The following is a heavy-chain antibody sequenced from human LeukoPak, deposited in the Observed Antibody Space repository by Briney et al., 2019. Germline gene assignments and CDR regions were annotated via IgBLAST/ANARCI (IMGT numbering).Heavy chain of an antibody. D-gene: IGHD2-2*01. Sequence: TSETLSLTCTVSGGSISSYYWSWIRQPPGKGLEWIGYIFYSGSTNYNPSLKSRVTVSVDTSKNQFSLKLSSVTAADTAVYYCARETAAIDYWGQGTLVTVSS. CDR3: ARETAAIDY. CDR1: GGSISSYY. J-gene: IGHJ4*02. CDR2: IFYSGST. V-gene: IGHV4-59*12.